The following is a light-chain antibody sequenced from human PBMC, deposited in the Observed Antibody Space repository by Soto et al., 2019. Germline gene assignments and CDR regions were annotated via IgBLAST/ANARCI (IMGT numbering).Light chain of an antibody. J-gene: IGLJ1*01. V-gene: IGLV1-40*01. CDR3: GSWDSSLSAYV. CDR1: SSNIGAGYE. Sequence: QSVLTQPPSVSGAPGQRVTISCIGGSSNIGAGYEVHWYQQLPGTVPKLLIYRNTYRPSGVPDRFSGSRSGTSATLGITGFRTGDEADYYCGSWDSSLSAYVFGTGTKVTVL. CDR2: RNT.